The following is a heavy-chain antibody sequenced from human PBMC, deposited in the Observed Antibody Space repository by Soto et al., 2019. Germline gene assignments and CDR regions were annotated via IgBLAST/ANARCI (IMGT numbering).Heavy chain of an antibody. J-gene: IGHJ4*02. CDR3: ARGGGYNSFDY. D-gene: IGHD5-12*01. V-gene: IGHV3-11*06. Sequence: VGSLRLSCAASGFTFSDYYMSWIRQAPGKGLEWVSYISSSSSYTNYADSVKGRFTISRDNAKNSLYLQMNSLRAEDTAVYYCARGGGYNSFDYWGQGTLVTVSS. CDR1: GFTFSDYY. CDR2: ISSSSSYT.